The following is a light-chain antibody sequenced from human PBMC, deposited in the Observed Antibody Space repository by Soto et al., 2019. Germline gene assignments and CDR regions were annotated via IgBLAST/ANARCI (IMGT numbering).Light chain of an antibody. J-gene: IGKJ4*01. CDR2: DTS. Sequence: EIVLTQSPGTLSLSPGERATLSCRASQSVSSSSLAWYQQKPGQAPRLLIYDTSSRATGIPDRFSGSGSGTDFTLTISXLEPEDFAVYYCQQYVSSPLTFGGGTKVDI. CDR1: QSVSSSS. V-gene: IGKV3-20*01. CDR3: QQYVSSPLT.